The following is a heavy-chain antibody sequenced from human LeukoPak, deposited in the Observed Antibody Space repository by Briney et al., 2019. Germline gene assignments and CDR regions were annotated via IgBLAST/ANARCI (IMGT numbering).Heavy chain of an antibody. CDR2: IKQDGSEK. V-gene: IGHV3-7*01. D-gene: IGHD6-19*01. CDR1: GFTFSTYW. J-gene: IGHJ4*02. CDR3: ARASPLVAVAGSFVY. Sequence: GGSLRLSCVASGFTFSTYWMSWVRQAPGKGLEWVANIKQDGSEKNYVDSVKGRFTISRDNAKNSLYLQMNSLRAEDTAVYYCARASPLVAVAGSFVYWGQGTLVTVSS.